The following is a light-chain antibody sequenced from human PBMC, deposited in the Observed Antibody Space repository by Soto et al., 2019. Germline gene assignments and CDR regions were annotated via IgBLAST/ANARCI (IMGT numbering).Light chain of an antibody. CDR1: QRVSGGF. J-gene: IGKJ1*01. V-gene: IGKV3D-20*01. Sequence: DIVLTQSPATLSLSPGERATLYCGASQRVSGGFLAWYQQKPGLAPRLILYDTSFRATGIPDRFSGSGSGTDFTLTISRLDPEDFAVYHCQQYGSSPSFGQGTKVEIK. CDR2: DTS. CDR3: QQYGSSPS.